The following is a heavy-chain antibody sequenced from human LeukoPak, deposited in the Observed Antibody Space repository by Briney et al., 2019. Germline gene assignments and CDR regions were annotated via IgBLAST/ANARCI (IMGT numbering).Heavy chain of an antibody. D-gene: IGHD5-18*01. J-gene: IGHJ4*02. Sequence: APLKVSCKASGYTFTSNGISWVRQAPGQGLEWMGWISPYSGNTNFAQNLQGRVSMTTDTAARTAYMELRSLRSDDTAMYYCARVAGGYSYGYEDYWGQGTLVTVSS. CDR1: GYTFTSNG. CDR3: ARVAGGYSYGYEDY. V-gene: IGHV1-18*01. CDR2: ISPYSGNT.